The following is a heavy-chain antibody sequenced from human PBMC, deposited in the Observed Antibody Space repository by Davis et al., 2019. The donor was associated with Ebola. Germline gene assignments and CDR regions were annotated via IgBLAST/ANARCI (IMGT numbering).Heavy chain of an antibody. J-gene: IGHJ6*02. V-gene: IGHV1-46*01. CDR2: INPSGGST. CDR3: ARGGFLEWLLVYYGMDV. D-gene: IGHD3-3*01. Sequence: ASVKVSCKASGYTFTSYYMHWVRQAPGQGLEWMGIINPSGGSTSYAQKFQGRVTMTRDTSTSTVYMELSSLRSEDTAVYYCARGGFLEWLLVYYGMDVWGQGTTVTVSS. CDR1: GYTFTSYY.